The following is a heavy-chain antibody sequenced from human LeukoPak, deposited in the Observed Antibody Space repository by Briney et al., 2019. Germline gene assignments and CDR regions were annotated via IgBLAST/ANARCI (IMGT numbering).Heavy chain of an antibody. J-gene: IGHJ4*02. CDR3: ARRPSGSSWYYFDY. Sequence: SETLSLTCTVTGGSTNSYYWNWIRQSPGKGLDWIGYMYYSGSTNYNPSLKSRVTISLDTSKNQISLKLTSVTAADTAVYYCARRPSGSSWYYFDYWGQGLLVTVSS. V-gene: IGHV4-59*08. CDR2: MYYSGST. D-gene: IGHD3-10*01. CDR1: GGSTNSYY.